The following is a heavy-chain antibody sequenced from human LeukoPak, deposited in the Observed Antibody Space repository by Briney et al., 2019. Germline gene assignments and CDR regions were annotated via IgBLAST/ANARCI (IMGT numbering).Heavy chain of an antibody. Sequence: GGSLRLSCAASGFTFSSYWMHWVRQAPGQGLLWVSRIDTDGSRTGYADSVKGRFTISRDNAKNTLYLQMHSLRAEDTAVYYYTKDYGSGAYLDYWGQGTLVTVSS. CDR2: IDTDGSRT. V-gene: IGHV3-74*01. CDR3: TKDYGSGAYLDY. J-gene: IGHJ4*02. CDR1: GFTFSSYW. D-gene: IGHD3-10*01.